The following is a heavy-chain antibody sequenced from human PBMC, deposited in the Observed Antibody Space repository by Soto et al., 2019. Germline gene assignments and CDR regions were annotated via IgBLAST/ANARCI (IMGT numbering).Heavy chain of an antibody. Sequence: QVQLVESGGGVVQPGRSLRLSCAASGFTFSSYGMHWVRQAPGKGLEWVAVIWYDGSNKYYADSVKGRFTISRDNSKNTLYLQMNSLRAEDTAVYYCARLQLLVGGYYYGLDVRGQGTTVTVSS. CDR1: GFTFSSYG. D-gene: IGHD6-19*01. J-gene: IGHJ6*02. CDR2: IWYDGSNK. V-gene: IGHV3-33*01. CDR3: ARLQLLVGGYYYGLDV.